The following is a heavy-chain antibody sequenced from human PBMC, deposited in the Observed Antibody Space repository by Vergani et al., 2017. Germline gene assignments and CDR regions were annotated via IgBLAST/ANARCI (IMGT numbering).Heavy chain of an antibody. J-gene: IGHJ4*02. Sequence: EVQLVESGGGLVQPGGSLRLSCAASGFTFSSYAMHWVRQALGKGLEYVSAISSNGGSTYYANSVKGRFTISRDNSKNTLYLQMGSLRAEDMAVYYCARGTPAGYWGQGTLVTVSS. V-gene: IGHV3-64*01. CDR3: ARGTPAGY. CDR2: ISSNGGST. D-gene: IGHD2-15*01. CDR1: GFTFSSYA.